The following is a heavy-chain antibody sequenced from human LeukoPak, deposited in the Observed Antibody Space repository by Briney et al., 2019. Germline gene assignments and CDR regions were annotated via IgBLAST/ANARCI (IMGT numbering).Heavy chain of an antibody. CDR1: GGSINDYY. D-gene: IGHD3-10*01. CDR2: IYNRGTT. J-gene: IGHJ4*02. Sequence: KSSETLSLTCTVSGGSINDYYWNWLRQPPGKGLEWIGFIYNRGTTNNNPSLKSRVTTSIDTSKKQFSLNLSSVTAADTAIYYCAGVFSGRRPFELWGQGILVTVSS. CDR3: AGVFSGRRPFEL. V-gene: IGHV4-59*03.